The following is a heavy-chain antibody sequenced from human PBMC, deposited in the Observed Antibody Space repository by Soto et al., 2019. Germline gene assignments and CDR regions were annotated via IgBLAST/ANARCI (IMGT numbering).Heavy chain of an antibody. CDR3: ATGHASGDLLFDH. J-gene: IGHJ4*01. V-gene: IGHV3-23*01. Sequence: EVQLLESGGGLVQPGGSLRLSCGASGITFSSSVMNWVRQAPGKGLEWVSTNWRSGDTTYYADSVRGRFTISRDNSKNILYLQMDSLRADDTAVYYCATGHASGDLLFDHWGHGTLVTVSS. CDR1: GITFSSSV. CDR2: NWRSGDTT. D-gene: IGHD4-17*01.